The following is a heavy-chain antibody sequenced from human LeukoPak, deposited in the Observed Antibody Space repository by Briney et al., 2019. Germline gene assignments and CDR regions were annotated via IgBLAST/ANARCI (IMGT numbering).Heavy chain of an antibody. V-gene: IGHV4-59*01. Sequence: PSETLSLTCTVSGGSISSFFWSWIRQRPGEGLEWLRCIDYRGSTQYNPSLKSRVTISVDTSKQQLSLKLSSVTAADTAVYYCARDLELERNRWNYFESWGQGTLVTVSS. CDR1: GGSISSFF. D-gene: IGHD1-1*01. J-gene: IGHJ4*02. CDR3: ARDLELERNRWNYFES. CDR2: IDYRGST.